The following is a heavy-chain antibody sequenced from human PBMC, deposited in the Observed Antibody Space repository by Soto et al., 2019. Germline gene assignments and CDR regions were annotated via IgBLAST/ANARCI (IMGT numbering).Heavy chain of an antibody. D-gene: IGHD1-26*01. CDR2: IYSGGTT. J-gene: IGHJ4*02. CDR1: GFNVSTNY. V-gene: IGHV3-53*01. CDR3: ARGSGSLYYFHY. Sequence: GSLRLSCAASGFNVSTNYMTWVRQAPGKGLEWVSVIYSGGTTYYADSVKGRFIISRDNFKNTLYLQMNNLRAEDTALYYCARGSGSLYYFHYWGQRTLVTVSS.